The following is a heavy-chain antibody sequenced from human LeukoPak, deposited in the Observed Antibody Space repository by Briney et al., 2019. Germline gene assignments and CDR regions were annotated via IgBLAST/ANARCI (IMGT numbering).Heavy chain of an antibody. V-gene: IGHV1-24*01. Sequence: GASVTVSCTVSGYTLTELSMHWVRQAPGKGLEWMGGFDPEDGETIYAQKFQGRVTMTEDTSTDTAYMELSSLRSEDTAVYYCATDFSASYRKIKRCFDYWGQGTLVTVSS. CDR2: FDPEDGET. CDR1: GYTLTELS. D-gene: IGHD1-26*01. J-gene: IGHJ4*02. CDR3: ATDFSASYRKIKRCFDY.